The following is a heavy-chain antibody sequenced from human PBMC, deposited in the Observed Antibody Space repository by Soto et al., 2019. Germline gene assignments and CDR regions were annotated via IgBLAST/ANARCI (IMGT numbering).Heavy chain of an antibody. CDR2: IYPGDSRT. J-gene: IGHJ5*02. V-gene: IGHV5-51*01. D-gene: IGHD1-1*01. CDR1: GDSFTTDW. CDR3: ATRMCSSPEYSP. Sequence: PGESLKISCKGSGDSFTTDWIGWVRQMPGKGLEWMGVIYPGDSRTRYSPPFQGRVTISADKSISTAYLQWNSLKASDTAVYYCATRMCSSPEYSPWGQGTMGTLSS.